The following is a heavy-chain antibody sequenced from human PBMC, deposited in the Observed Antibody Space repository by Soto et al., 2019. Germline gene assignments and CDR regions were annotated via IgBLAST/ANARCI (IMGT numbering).Heavy chain of an antibody. D-gene: IGHD3-3*01. CDR2: IYSGGRT. CDR3: ARDTYDDY. V-gene: IGHV3-66*01. J-gene: IGHJ4*02. CDR1: GVTVSNNY. Sequence: EVQLLESGGGLVQPGGSLRLSCAASGVTVSNNYMSWVRQAPGKGLEWVSVIYSGGRTYYADSVKGRFIISRDSSKNTLYLQMNSLRAEDTAVYYCARDTYDDYRGQGTLVTVSS.